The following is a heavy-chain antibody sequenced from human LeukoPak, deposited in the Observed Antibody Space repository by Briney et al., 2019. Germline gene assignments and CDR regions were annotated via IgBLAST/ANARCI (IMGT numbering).Heavy chain of an antibody. CDR3: ARDLKGHYCSGGSCYRPYYSDY. Sequence: GGSLRVSCVASGFTFSTYTMNRVRQAPGKGLEWVSSISSSSSYIYYADSVRGRFTISRDNAKNSLYLQMSSLRVEDTAVYYCARDLKGHYCSGGSCYRPYYSDYWGQGTLVTVSS. V-gene: IGHV3-21*01. J-gene: IGHJ4*02. CDR2: ISSSSSYI. CDR1: GFTFSTYT. D-gene: IGHD2-15*01.